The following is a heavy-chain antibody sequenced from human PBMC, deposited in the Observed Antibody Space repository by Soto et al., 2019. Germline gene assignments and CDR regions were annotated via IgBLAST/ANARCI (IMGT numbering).Heavy chain of an antibody. Sequence: QVQLQESGRGLVEPSQTLSLTCTVSGGSISGEGYYWSWIRQYSGRGLEWIGYIHYSGSTYSNPSLKSRVTISVDTSKTQFFLKLTSVTAADTAVYYCARAWTATAGWANWFDRWGQGTLVTVSS. V-gene: IGHV4-31*03. D-gene: IGHD6-13*01. CDR2: IHYSGST. CDR1: GGSISGEGYY. J-gene: IGHJ5*02. CDR3: ARAWTATAGWANWFDR.